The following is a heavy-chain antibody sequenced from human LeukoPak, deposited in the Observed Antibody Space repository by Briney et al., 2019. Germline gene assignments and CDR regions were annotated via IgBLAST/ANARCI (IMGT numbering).Heavy chain of an antibody. CDR2: VFYSGTT. D-gene: IGHD3-9*01. CDR3: ARRSRLYKHETTGYHDS. J-gene: IGHJ4*02. V-gene: IGHV4-39*01. CDR1: GDYITTTNYY. Sequence: SETLSLTCNVSGDYITTTNYYWAWIRQPPGKWLEWIASVFYSGTTYYNPSLKSRVIISMDTSRKQISLRLSSVTATDTAIYYCARRSRLYKHETTGYHDSWGQGTLVTVSS.